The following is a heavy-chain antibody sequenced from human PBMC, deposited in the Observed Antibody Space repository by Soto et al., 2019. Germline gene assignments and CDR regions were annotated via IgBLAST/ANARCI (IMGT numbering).Heavy chain of an antibody. CDR3: ARAFEYSSSSNWFDP. D-gene: IGHD6-6*01. CDR1: GGSISRGGYY. Sequence: PSETLSLTCTFSGGSISRGGYYWGWIRQHPGKGLEWIGYIYYSGSTYYNPSLKSRVTISVDTSKNQFSLKLSSVTAADMAVYYCARAFEYSSSSNWFDPWGQGTLVTVSS. V-gene: IGHV4-31*03. J-gene: IGHJ5*02. CDR2: IYYSGST.